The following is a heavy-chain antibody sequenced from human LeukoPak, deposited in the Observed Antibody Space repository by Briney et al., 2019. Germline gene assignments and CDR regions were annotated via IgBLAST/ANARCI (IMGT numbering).Heavy chain of an antibody. CDR1: GGSISSYY. Sequence: SETLSLTCTVSGGSISSYYWGWIRQPPGKGLEWIGSIYYSGSTYYNPSLKSRVTISVDTSKNQFSLKLTSVTAADTAVYYCARQDYGGNSGYWGQGTLVTVSS. V-gene: IGHV4-39*07. CDR2: IYYSGST. CDR3: ARQDYGGNSGY. J-gene: IGHJ4*02. D-gene: IGHD4-23*01.